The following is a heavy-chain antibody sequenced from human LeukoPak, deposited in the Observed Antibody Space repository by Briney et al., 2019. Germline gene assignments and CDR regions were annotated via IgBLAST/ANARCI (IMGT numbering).Heavy chain of an antibody. CDR3: ARDDYTVGGWFDP. Sequence: PGGSLRLSCAASGFTFSSYSMNWVRQAPGKGLEWVSSISSSSSYIYYAHSVKGRFTISRDNAKNSLYLQMNSLRAEDTAVYYCARDDYTVGGWFDPWGQGTLVTVSS. CDR2: ISSSSSYI. V-gene: IGHV3-21*01. CDR1: GFTFSSYS. D-gene: IGHD4-11*01. J-gene: IGHJ5*02.